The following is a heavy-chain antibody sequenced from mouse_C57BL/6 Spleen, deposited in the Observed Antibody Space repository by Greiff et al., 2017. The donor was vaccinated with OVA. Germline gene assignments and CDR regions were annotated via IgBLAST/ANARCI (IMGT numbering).Heavy chain of an antibody. D-gene: IGHD1-1*01. CDR1: GYTFTSYW. CDR2: IYPGSGST. J-gene: IGHJ4*01. V-gene: IGHV1-55*01. Sequence: QVQLQQPGAELVKPGASVKMSCKASGYTFTSYWITWVKQRPGQGLEWIGDIYPGSGSTNYNEKFQSKATLTVDTSSSTAYMQLSSLTSEDSAVYYCASLIYYYGSSYAMDYWGQGTSVTVSS. CDR3: ASLIYYYGSSYAMDY.